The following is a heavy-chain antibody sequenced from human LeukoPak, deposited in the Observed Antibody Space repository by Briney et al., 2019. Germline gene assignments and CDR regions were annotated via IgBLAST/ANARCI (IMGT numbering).Heavy chain of an antibody. CDR3: AREMLAAVAAQS. CDR1: GFTFSSYS. CDR2: ISSSSSTI. J-gene: IGHJ5*02. D-gene: IGHD6-19*01. Sequence: PGGSLRLSCAASGFTFSSYSMNWVRQAPGKGLEWVSYISSSSSTIYYADSVKGRFTISRDNAKNTLYLQMNSLRAEDTAVYYCAREMLAAVAAQSWGQGTLVTVAS. V-gene: IGHV3-48*01.